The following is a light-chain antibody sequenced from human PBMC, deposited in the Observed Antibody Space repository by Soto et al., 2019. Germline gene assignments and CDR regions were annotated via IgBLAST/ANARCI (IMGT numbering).Light chain of an antibody. J-gene: IGKJ5*01. CDR2: DAS. V-gene: IGKV3-11*01. CDR1: QSVSGY. Sequence: EIVLTQSPATLSLSPGERATLSCRASQSVSGYLAWYQQKPGQAPRLLIYDASNRATGIPARFSGSVSGTDFTLTISSLEPEDFAVYYCQQRSNWPPSITFGQGTRLEIK. CDR3: QQRSNWPPSIT.